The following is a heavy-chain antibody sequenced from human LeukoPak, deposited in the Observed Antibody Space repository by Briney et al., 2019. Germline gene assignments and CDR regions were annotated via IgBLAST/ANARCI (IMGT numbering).Heavy chain of an antibody. CDR3: ARELYASGLGDY. CDR1: GYSFTSYG. J-gene: IGHJ4*02. CDR2: ISIYNGIT. Sequence: ASVKVSCKASGYSFTSYGLSWVRQAPGQGLEWMGWISIYNGITNYTQKLQGRLTMTRDTSTSTAYMELRGLKSDDTAIYYCARELYASGLGDYWGQGTLVTVSS. D-gene: IGHD3-10*01. V-gene: IGHV1-18*01.